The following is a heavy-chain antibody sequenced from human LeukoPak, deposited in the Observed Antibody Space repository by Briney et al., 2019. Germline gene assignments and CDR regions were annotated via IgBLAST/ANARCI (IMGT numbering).Heavy chain of an antibody. CDR1: GGSFSGYY. J-gene: IGHJ4*02. D-gene: IGHD1-26*01. Sequence: PSETLSLTCAVYGGSFSGYYWSWIRQPPGKGLEWIGEINYSGSTNYNPSLKSRVTISVDTSKNQFSLKLSSVTAADTAVYYCAGASIVGATTNDYWGQGTLVTVSS. V-gene: IGHV4-34*01. CDR3: AGASIVGATTNDY. CDR2: INYSGST.